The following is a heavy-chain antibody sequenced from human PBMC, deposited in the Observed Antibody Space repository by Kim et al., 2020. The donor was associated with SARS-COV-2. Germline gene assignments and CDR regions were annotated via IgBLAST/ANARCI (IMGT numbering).Heavy chain of an antibody. V-gene: IGHV3-43D*03. D-gene: IGHD1-26*01. Sequence: ADSVTGPFTISRDNSQNSLYLQMNSLTPEDTALYYCAKDSIVGTQGGMDVWGQGTTVTVSS. CDR3: AKDSIVGTQGGMDV. J-gene: IGHJ6*02.